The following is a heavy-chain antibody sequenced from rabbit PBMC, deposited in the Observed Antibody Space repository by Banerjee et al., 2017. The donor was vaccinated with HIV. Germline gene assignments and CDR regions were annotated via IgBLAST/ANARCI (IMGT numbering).Heavy chain of an antibody. CDR1: GFDLSSAYF. V-gene: IGHV1S45*01. CDR3: ARWGIGSWSFNL. J-gene: IGHJ4*01. Sequence: QEQLEESGGGLVKPEGSLTLTCKASGFDLSSAYFMCWVRQAPGKGLEWIACIYAAGSSGSTYYASWAKGRFTISKTSSTTVTLQMTGLTAADTATYFCARWGIGSWSFNLWGPGTLVTVS. CDR2: IYAAGSSGST. D-gene: IGHD5-1*01.